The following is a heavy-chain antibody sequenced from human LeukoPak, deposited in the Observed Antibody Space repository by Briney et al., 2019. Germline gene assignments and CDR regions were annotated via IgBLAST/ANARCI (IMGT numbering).Heavy chain of an antibody. CDR1: GYTFTGYY. D-gene: IGHD5/OR15-5a*01. CDR2: INPNSGGT. V-gene: IGHV1-2*02. J-gene: IGHJ6*02. CDR3: ARIVSLVYGMDV. Sequence: GASVKVSCKASGYTFTGYYMHWVRQAPGQGLEWMGWINPNSGGTNYAQKFQGRVTMTRDTPISTAYMELSRLRSDDTAVYYCARIVSLVYGMDVWGQGTTVTVSS.